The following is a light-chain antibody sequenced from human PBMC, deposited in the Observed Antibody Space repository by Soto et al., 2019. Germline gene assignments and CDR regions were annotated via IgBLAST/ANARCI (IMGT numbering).Light chain of an antibody. CDR2: KNS. Sequence: SYELTQPPSVSVSPGQMARITCSGDALPKQYAYWYQQKPGQAPVLLIYKNSERPSGIPERFSGSSSGTTVTLTISGVQAYDEADYYCPSADKSGTYVFGTGTKVTVL. CDR3: PSADKSGTYV. J-gene: IGLJ1*01. V-gene: IGLV3-25*03. CDR1: ALPKQY.